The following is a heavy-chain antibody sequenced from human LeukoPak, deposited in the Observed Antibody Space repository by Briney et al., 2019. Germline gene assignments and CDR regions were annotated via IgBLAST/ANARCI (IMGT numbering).Heavy chain of an antibody. V-gene: IGHV3-30*04. J-gene: IGHJ6*02. Sequence: PGRSLRLSCAASGFTFSSYAMHWVRQAPGKGLEWVAVIAYDGSSTVYADSVKGRFTISRDNSKNTLYLQMNSLRTEDTAVYYCARGASTAAKYGMDVWGRGTAVTVSS. D-gene: IGHD2-21*02. CDR3: ARGASTAAKYGMDV. CDR2: IAYDGSST. CDR1: GFTFSSYA.